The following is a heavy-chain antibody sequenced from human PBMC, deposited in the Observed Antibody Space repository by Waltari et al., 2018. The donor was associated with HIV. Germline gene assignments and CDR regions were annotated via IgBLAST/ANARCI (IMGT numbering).Heavy chain of an antibody. D-gene: IGHD3-10*01. CDR2: TRNQVNGYAT. V-gene: IGHV3-72*01. Sequence: DVQMVESGGGLVQPGGSLRLSCVGSGFIFGAHYLDWVRQAPGKGLEWVGRTRNQVNGYATEYAASVEGRFSISRDDSKNSVSLQMNGLKTDDTAVYYCVRGPVVGNYYSGMDVWGQGTTVIVSS. CDR3: VRGPVVGNYYSGMDV. J-gene: IGHJ6*02. CDR1: GFIFGAHY.